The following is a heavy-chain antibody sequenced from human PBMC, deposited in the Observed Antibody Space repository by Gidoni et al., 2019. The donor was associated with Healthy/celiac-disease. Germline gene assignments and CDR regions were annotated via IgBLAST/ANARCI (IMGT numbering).Heavy chain of an antibody. CDR2: ISNDGSNK. Sequence: QVQLVESGGGVVQPGRFLSISSASSGFTFSSYGMNWVRQAQGKGMEWVAVISNDGSNKYYADSVKGRFTISRDNSNNTLYLQMNSLRAEDTAVYYCAKDGGSSWYYFDYWGQGTLVTVSS. D-gene: IGHD6-13*01. CDR3: AKDGGSSWYYFDY. J-gene: IGHJ4*02. CDR1: GFTFSSYG. V-gene: IGHV3-30*18.